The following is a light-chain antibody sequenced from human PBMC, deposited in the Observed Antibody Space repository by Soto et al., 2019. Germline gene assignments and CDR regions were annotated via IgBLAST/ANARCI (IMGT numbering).Light chain of an antibody. CDR3: CSYVLSSTYV. J-gene: IGLJ1*01. Sequence: QSALTQPASVSGSPGQSITISCTGTSSDVGKYNLVSWYQQHPGKAPKLLISEVTKRPSGVSNHFSGSKSGNTASLTISGLQAEDEADYYCCSYVLSSTYVFGTGTKLTVL. V-gene: IGLV2-23*02. CDR2: EVT. CDR1: SSDVGKYNL.